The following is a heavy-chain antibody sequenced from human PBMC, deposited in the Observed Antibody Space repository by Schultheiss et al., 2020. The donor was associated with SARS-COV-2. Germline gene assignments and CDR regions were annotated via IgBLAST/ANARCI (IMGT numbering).Heavy chain of an antibody. Sequence: ASVKVSCKASGYAFTSYGVSWVRQAPGQGLEWMGWITPYNGNTNYAQKFEGRVTMTTDTSTSTAYMELRSLRSDDTAVYYCATDLGDYYGSGSYRPWDVWGQGTTVTVSS. CDR1: GYAFTSYG. V-gene: IGHV1-18*04. CDR3: ATDLGDYYGSGSYRPWDV. D-gene: IGHD3-10*01. CDR2: ITPYNGNT. J-gene: IGHJ6*02.